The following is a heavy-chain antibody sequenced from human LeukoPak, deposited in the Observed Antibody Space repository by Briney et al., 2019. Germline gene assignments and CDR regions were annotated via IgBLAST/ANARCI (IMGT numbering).Heavy chain of an antibody. Sequence: APVTVSCKASGYTFTRYGISWVRQAPGQGLEWMGWISPYNGNTNYAQKLQGRVTMTTDTSTRTDYMELRSLRSDDTAVYYCARALTSGSYFFGYFDYWGQGTLVTVSS. J-gene: IGHJ4*02. CDR1: GYTFTRYG. V-gene: IGHV1-18*04. CDR2: ISPYNGNT. CDR3: ARALTSGSYFFGYFDY. D-gene: IGHD1-26*01.